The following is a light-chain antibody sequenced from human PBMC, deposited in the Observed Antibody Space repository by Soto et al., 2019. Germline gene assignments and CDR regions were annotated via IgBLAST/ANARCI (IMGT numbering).Light chain of an antibody. CDR3: SSYTTNTTWV. Sequence: QSALTQPASVSGSPGQSITISCTGTSSDVGGYDYVSWYQQHPGKAPKLMISEVSNRPSGISDRFSGSKSANTASLTISGLQAEDEADYYRSSYTTNTTWVFGGGTKLTVL. J-gene: IGLJ3*02. CDR1: SSDVGGYDY. CDR2: EVS. V-gene: IGLV2-14*01.